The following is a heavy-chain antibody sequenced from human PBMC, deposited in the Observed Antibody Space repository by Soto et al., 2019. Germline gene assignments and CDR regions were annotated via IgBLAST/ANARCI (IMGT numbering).Heavy chain of an antibody. CDR1: GFTFSSYS. Sequence: GGSLRLSCASSGFTFSSYSMNLVRQAPGKGLEWVSSISSSSSYIYYADSVKGRFTISRDNAKNSLYLQMNSLRAEDTAVYYCARSSLGYCSGGSCYSRYFDYWGQGTLVTVSS. CDR2: ISSSSSYI. V-gene: IGHV3-21*01. D-gene: IGHD2-15*01. J-gene: IGHJ4*02. CDR3: ARSSLGYCSGGSCYSRYFDY.